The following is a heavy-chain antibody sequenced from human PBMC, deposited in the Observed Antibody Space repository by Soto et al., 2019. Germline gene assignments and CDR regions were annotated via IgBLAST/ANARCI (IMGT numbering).Heavy chain of an antibody. D-gene: IGHD3-10*01. CDR2: VNPILSMS. J-gene: IGHJ4*02. CDR3: ATSYGSGYRAFDY. Sequence: SVKVSCKASGDTFSFYTIYWVRQAPGLGLEWMGRVNPILSMSNYAQKFQGRVTMTADKSTSTAYMELRSLRSEDTAFYYCATSYGSGYRAFDYWGQGALVTVPQ. V-gene: IGHV1-69*02. CDR1: GDTFSFYT.